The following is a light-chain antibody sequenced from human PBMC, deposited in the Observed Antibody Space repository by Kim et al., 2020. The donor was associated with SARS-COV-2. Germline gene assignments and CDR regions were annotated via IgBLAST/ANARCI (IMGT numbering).Light chain of an antibody. J-gene: IGLJ2*01. CDR1: SSDVGGYNY. V-gene: IGLV2-8*01. CDR3: SSYAGSNNWVV. CDR2: EVS. Sequence: QSVTTACPGTSSDVGGYNYVSWYQQHPGKAPNLMIYEVSKRPSGVPDRFSGSKSGNTASLTVSGLQAEDEADYYCSSYAGSNNWVVFGGGTKLTVL.